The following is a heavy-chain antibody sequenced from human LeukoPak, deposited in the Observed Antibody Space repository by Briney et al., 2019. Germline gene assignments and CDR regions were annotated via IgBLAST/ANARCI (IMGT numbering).Heavy chain of an antibody. V-gene: IGHV3-20*04. CDR1: GFTFDDYG. Sequence: GGSLRLSCAASGFTFDDYGMSWVRHAPGKGLEWVSGINWNGGNTGYADSVKGRFTISRDNAKNSLYLQMNSLRAEDTALYYCARAYSGYENYYYYYYMDVWGRGTTVTVSS. CDR2: INWNGGNT. D-gene: IGHD5-12*01. J-gene: IGHJ6*03. CDR3: ARAYSGYENYYYYYYMDV.